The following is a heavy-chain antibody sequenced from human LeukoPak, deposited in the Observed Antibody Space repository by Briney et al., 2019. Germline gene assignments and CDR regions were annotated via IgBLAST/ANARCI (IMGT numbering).Heavy chain of an antibody. Sequence: SETLSLTCTVSGGSISSGSYYWGWIRQPPGKGLEWIANIYYSGSTYYNPSLKSRVTISVDTSKNQFSLKLSSVTAADTAVYYCAREAFTYYYDSSGYPQAEYFQHWGQGTLVTVSS. V-gene: IGHV4-39*07. J-gene: IGHJ1*01. D-gene: IGHD3-22*01. CDR2: IYYSGST. CDR1: GGSISSGSYY. CDR3: AREAFTYYYDSSGYPQAEYFQH.